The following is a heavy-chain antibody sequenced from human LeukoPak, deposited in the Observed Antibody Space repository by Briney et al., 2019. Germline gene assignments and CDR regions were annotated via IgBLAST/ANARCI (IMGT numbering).Heavy chain of an antibody. CDR1: GYSFTLYW. D-gene: IGHD2-2*01. Sequence: GESLKISCKGSGYSFTLYWIGWVRQMPGKGLEWMGIIYPGDSETRYGPSFQGQVTISADKSSRTAYLQWSSLKASDTAIYYCARLITPAGDGDWFDPWGQGTLVTVFS. CDR3: ARLITPAGDGDWFDP. V-gene: IGHV5-51*01. J-gene: IGHJ5*02. CDR2: IYPGDSET.